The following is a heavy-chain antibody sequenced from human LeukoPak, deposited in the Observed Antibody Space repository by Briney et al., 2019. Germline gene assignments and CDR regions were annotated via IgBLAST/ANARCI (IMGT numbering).Heavy chain of an antibody. J-gene: IGHJ4*02. D-gene: IGHD1-14*01. Sequence: SETLSLTCTVSGGSISSYCWTWIRQPPGKGLEWIGHIYYSGSTNYNPSLKSRVTISVDTSKNQFSLKLSSVTAADTAVYYCARLTEDYYFDYWGQGTLVTVSS. CDR3: ARLTEDYYFDY. CDR2: IYYSGST. CDR1: GGSISSYC. V-gene: IGHV4-59*01.